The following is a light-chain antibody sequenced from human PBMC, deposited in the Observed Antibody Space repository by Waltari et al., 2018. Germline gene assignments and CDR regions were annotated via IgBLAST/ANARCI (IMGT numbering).Light chain of an antibody. V-gene: IGKV3-20*01. J-gene: IGKJ1*01. CDR2: GAY. Sequence: IVLTQSPGTLSLSPGERATLSCRASQSVTTYLAWYQQKPGQAPRLLIYGAYTRAAGIPDRFNGSGSGTDFSLTISRLEAEDFAVYYCQHHVRLPATFGQGTKVEIK. CDR1: QSVTTY. CDR3: QHHVRLPAT.